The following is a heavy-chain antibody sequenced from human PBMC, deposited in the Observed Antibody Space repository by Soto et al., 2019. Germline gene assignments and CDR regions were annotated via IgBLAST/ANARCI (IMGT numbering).Heavy chain of an antibody. J-gene: IGHJ6*02. CDR1: GFTVSSNY. V-gene: IGHV3-53*01. D-gene: IGHD5-12*01. CDR3: ARRRRDGYNALGMDV. Sequence: GSLRLSCAASGFTVSSNYMSWVRQAPGKGLEWVSVIYSGGSTYYADSVKGRFTISRDNSKNTLYLQMNSLRAEDTAVYYCARRRRDGYNALGMDVWGQGTTVTVSS. CDR2: IYSGGST.